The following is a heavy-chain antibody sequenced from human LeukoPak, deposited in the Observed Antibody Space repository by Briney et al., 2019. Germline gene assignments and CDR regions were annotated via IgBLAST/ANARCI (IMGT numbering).Heavy chain of an antibody. V-gene: IGHV3-23*01. CDR1: GFTFSIYG. CDR3: ANHRSAFEF. D-gene: IGHD3-10*01. Sequence: GGSLRLSCAASGFTFSIYGMSWVRQSPGKGLEWVSAISGSATGGITNYADSVKGRFTISRDNHKNTLYLQMNSPRVEDTAVYYCANHRSAFEFWGQGTLVTVSS. J-gene: IGHJ4*02. CDR2: ISGSATGGIT.